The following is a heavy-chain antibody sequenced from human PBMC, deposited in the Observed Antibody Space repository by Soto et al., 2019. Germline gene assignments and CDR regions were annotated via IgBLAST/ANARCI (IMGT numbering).Heavy chain of an antibody. V-gene: IGHV2-5*02. Sequence: QITLKESGPTLVKPTQTLTLTCTFSGFSLSTSRVGVGWILQPPGKALEWLALIYWDDDKRYTTSLMSRLTGTKATSKNQVVLTLTNMDSVDTATYYCAHGTTYFDGLTGFDVWGQATLVTVSS. CDR3: AHGTTYFDGLTGFDV. J-gene: IGHJ4*02. CDR2: IYWDDDK. D-gene: IGHD3-9*01. CDR1: GFSLSTSRVG.